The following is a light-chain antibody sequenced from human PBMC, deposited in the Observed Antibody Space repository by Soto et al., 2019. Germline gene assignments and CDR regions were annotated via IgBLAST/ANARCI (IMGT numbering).Light chain of an antibody. Sequence: IQMTPSPSPLSGSVGYRVTVTSGSSQTISSWLAWYQQKPGKAPKLLIYKASTLKSGVPSRFSGSASGTEFTLTISSLQTDDFATYYCQHYNSYSEAFGQGTKVDIK. CDR2: KAS. V-gene: IGKV1-5*03. CDR1: QTISSW. J-gene: IGKJ1*01. CDR3: QHYNSYSEA.